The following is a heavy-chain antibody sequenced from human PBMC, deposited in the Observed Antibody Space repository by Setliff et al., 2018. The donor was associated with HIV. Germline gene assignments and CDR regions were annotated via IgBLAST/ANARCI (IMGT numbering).Heavy chain of an antibody. Sequence: SETLSLTCTVSGGSISISSYYWGWIRQPPGKGLEWIGSIYYSGSTNYNPSLKSRVTISVDTSKNQFSLKLSSVTAADTAVYYCARSRITIFGVVTLFDYWGQGTLVTVSS. CDR2: IYYSGST. D-gene: IGHD3-3*01. J-gene: IGHJ4*02. CDR3: ARSRITIFGVVTLFDY. CDR1: GGSISISSYY. V-gene: IGHV4-39*01.